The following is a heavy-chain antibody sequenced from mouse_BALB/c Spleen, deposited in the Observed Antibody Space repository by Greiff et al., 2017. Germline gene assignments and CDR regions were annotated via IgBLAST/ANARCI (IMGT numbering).Heavy chain of an antibody. V-gene: IGHV3-2*02. CDR1: GYSITSDYA. J-gene: IGHJ4*01. CDR3: ARGGLLYYYAMDY. CDR2: ISYSGST. D-gene: IGHD1-1*01. Sequence: EVQGVESGPGLVKPSQSLSLTCTVTGYSITSDYAWNWIRQFPGNKLEWMGYISYSGSTSYNPSLKSRISITRDTSKNQFFLQLNSVTTEDTATYYCARGGLLYYYAMDYWGQGTSVTVSS.